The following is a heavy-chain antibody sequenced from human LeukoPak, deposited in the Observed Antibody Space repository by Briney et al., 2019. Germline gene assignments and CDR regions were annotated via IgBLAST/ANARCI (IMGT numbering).Heavy chain of an antibody. CDR1: GFTFSTYA. J-gene: IGHJ4*02. D-gene: IGHD1-20*01. CDR3: AKAASGNWNDVSDY. Sequence: PGGSLRLSCAASGFTFSTYAMSWVRQAPGKGLEWVSAISGRGVSTSYADSVRGRFTISRDNSKNTLYLQMNSLRAEDTAVYYCAKAASGNWNDVSDYWGQGILVTVSP. CDR2: ISGRGVST. V-gene: IGHV3-23*01.